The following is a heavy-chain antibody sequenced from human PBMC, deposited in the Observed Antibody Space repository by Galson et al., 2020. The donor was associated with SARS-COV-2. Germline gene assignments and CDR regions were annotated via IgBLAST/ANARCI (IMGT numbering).Heavy chain of an antibody. CDR1: GGSIRSGDFS. J-gene: IGHJ4*02. CDR2: MFYSGSR. CDR3: ARGGYDYFGY. Sequence: SETLSLTCTVSGGSIRSGDFSWSWIRQTPGKGLEWLGYMFYSGSRYYNPSLKSRVTISLDTSENQFSLKLSSVTAADTAVYYCARGGYDYFGYWGQGTLVTVSS. V-gene: IGHV4-30-4*01. D-gene: IGHD3-3*01.